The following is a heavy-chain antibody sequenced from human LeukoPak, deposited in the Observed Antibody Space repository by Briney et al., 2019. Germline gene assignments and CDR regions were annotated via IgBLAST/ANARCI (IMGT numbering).Heavy chain of an antibody. Sequence: SETLSLTCIVSGGSISSYYWSWIRQPPGKGLEWIGYIYYSGSTNYNPSLKSRVTISVETSKNQFSLKLSSVTAADTAVYYCARGGSYYGSGSYPDYWGQGTLVTVSS. D-gene: IGHD3-10*01. CDR3: ARGGSYYGSGSYPDY. CDR1: GGSISSYY. CDR2: IYYSGST. J-gene: IGHJ4*02. V-gene: IGHV4-59*01.